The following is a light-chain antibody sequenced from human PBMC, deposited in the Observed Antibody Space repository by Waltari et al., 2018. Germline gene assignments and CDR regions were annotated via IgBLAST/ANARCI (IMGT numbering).Light chain of an antibody. CDR2: AAS. V-gene: IGKV3-20*01. J-gene: IGKJ2*01. Sequence: FLTQAPDTLSLSPGERATLSCRASQSVSRSRLAWYQHKPGQAPRLIMYAASTRATGIPDRFSGSGSGTDFSLSISRVEPEDFAVYYCQQYSSSVMYTFGQGTKLEIK. CDR3: QQYSSSVMYT. CDR1: QSVSRSR.